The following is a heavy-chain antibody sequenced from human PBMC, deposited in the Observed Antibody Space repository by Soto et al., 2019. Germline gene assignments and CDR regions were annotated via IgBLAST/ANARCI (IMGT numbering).Heavy chain of an antibody. CDR2: ISGSGDKT. D-gene: IGHD6-13*01. V-gene: IGHV3-23*01. CDR1: GCTFSSDA. J-gene: IGHJ4*02. Sequence: GGSLRLSXAAAGCTFSSDAMSWVRQAPGKGLEWVSAISGSGDKTYYADSVKGRFTISRDNSKNTLYLQMNSLRAEDTAVYYCAKDGKIAAAGTWVKYFDYWGQGTLVTVSS. CDR3: AKDGKIAAAGTWVKYFDY.